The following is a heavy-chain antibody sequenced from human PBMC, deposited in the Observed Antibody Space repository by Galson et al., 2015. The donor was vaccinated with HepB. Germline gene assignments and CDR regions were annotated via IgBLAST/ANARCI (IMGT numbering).Heavy chain of an antibody. V-gene: IGHV6-1*01. CDR2: TYYRSKWYN. D-gene: IGHD2-2*01. CDR3: ARIFRHQIDY. J-gene: IGHJ4*02. Sequence: CAISGDSVPSNSAAWNWIRQSPSRGLEWLGRTYYRSKWYNDYAVSVKSRITINPDTSKNQFSLQLSSVTPEDTAVYYCARIFRHQIDYWGQGALVTVSS. CDR1: GDSVPSNSAA.